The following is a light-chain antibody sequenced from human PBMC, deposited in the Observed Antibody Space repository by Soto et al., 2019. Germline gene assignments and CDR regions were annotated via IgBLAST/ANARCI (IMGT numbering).Light chain of an antibody. J-gene: IGKJ1*01. CDR2: DAF. Sequence: EIVLAQSPATLSVSPGDRATLSCRASQSIGNSLAWYQQKAGQAPRLLIYDAFSRASGIPARFSGSGSGTDFTLTISSLEPEDFAVYFCQQGTFGQGTKVDIK. CDR1: QSIGNS. CDR3: QQGT. V-gene: IGKV3-11*01.